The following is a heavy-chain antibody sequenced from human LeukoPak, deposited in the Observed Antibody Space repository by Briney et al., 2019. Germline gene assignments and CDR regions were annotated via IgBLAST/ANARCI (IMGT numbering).Heavy chain of an antibody. Sequence: ASVELSCKASGYTFTSHAIHWVRQAPGQRLEWMGWINTGNSNTKYSQKFQGRLNITRDVSASTVYLDLSGLKSEDTAVYYCGRDRNTIEVAGRGILDFWGQGTLVTVSS. CDR2: INTGNSNT. CDR1: GYTFTSHA. J-gene: IGHJ4*02. V-gene: IGHV1-3*04. CDR3: GRDRNTIEVAGRGILDF. D-gene: IGHD6-19*01.